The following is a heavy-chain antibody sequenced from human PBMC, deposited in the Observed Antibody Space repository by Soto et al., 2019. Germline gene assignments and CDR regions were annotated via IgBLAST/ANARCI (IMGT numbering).Heavy chain of an antibody. CDR1: GGSVSSGSYY. D-gene: IGHD1-26*01. J-gene: IGHJ5*02. CDR3: ASGWELPNWFDP. V-gene: IGHV4-61*01. Sequence: TSETLSLTCTVSGGSVSSGSYYWSWIRQPPGKGLEWIGYIYYSGSTNYNPSLKSRVTISVDTSKNQFSLKLSSVTAADTAVYYCASGWELPNWFDPWGQGTLVTVSS. CDR2: IYYSGST.